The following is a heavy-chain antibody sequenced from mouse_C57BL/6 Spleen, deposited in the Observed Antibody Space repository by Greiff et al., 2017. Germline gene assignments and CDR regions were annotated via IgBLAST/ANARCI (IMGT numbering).Heavy chain of an antibody. CDR2: ISYDGSN. J-gene: IGHJ4*01. V-gene: IGHV3-6*01. D-gene: IGHD4-1*01. CDR3: ARDWDYAMDY. Sequence: ESGPGLVKPSPSLYLTCSVTGYSITSGYYWNWIRQFPGNKLEWMGYISYDGSNNYNPSLKNRISITRDTSKNQFFLKLNSVTTEDTATYYCARDWDYAMDYWGQGTSVTVSS. CDR1: GYSITSGYY.